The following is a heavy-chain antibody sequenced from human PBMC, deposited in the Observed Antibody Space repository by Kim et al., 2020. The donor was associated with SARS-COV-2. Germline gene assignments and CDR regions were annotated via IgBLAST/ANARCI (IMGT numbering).Heavy chain of an antibody. CDR3: ARDRFVTVAGTFDY. J-gene: IGHJ4*02. V-gene: IGHV1-2*02. Sequence: AQKFQGGVTMTRDTSISTAYMELSRLRSDDTAVYYCARDRFVTVAGTFDYWGQGTLVTVSS. D-gene: IGHD6-19*01.